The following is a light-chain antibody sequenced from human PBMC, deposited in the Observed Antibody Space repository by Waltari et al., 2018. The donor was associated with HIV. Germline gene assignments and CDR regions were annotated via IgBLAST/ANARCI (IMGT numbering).Light chain of an antibody. CDR1: QNIDNW. J-gene: IGKJ2*01. V-gene: IGKV1-5*03. CDR2: RTS. CDR3: QQYSTHYG. Sequence: DVQMTQSPSTLSASVGDTVVITCRASQNIDNWLAWYHQRPGRAPKLLIYRTSVLESGVSSRFSGSGSGTEFTLTIRSLQPDDVGTYFCQQYSTHYGFGQGTRVE.